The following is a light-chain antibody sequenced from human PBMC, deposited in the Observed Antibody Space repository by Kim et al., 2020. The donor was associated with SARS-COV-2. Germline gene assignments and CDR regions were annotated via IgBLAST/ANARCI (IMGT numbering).Light chain of an antibody. V-gene: IGLV3-1*01. CDR1: KLGDKY. CDR2: QDS. Sequence: SVSVSPGQTASITCSGDKLGDKYACWYQQKPGQSPVLVIYQDSKRTSGIPERFSGSNSGNTATLTISGTQAMDEADYYCQAWDSSSYVFGTGTKVTVL. CDR3: QAWDSSSYV. J-gene: IGLJ1*01.